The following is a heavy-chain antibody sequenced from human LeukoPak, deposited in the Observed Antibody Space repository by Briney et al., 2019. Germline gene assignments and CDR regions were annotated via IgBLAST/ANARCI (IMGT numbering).Heavy chain of an antibody. D-gene: IGHD3-10*01. Sequence: GGSLRLSCAASGFTFSSYDMHWVRQATGKGLEWVSAIGTAGDTYYPGSVKGRFTISRENAKNSLYLQMNSLRAGDTAVYYCATMVRGVIGFDYWGQGTLVTVSS. J-gene: IGHJ4*02. CDR2: IGTAGDT. CDR3: ATMVRGVIGFDY. CDR1: GFTFSSYD. V-gene: IGHV3-13*01.